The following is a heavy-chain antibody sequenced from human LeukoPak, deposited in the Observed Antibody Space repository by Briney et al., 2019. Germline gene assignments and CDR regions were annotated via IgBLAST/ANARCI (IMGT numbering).Heavy chain of an antibody. CDR1: GESISNTNYY. J-gene: IGHJ4*02. Sequence: SETLSLTCNVSGESISNTNYYWGWIRQPPEKGLEWTGSFVYGGTTYYNESLKSRVTMSEDGSKNQFSLTLSSVTAADTAVYYCARGGRTYFDYWGQGTLVTVSS. CDR3: ARGGRTYFDY. CDR2: FVYGGTT. V-gene: IGHV4-39*02.